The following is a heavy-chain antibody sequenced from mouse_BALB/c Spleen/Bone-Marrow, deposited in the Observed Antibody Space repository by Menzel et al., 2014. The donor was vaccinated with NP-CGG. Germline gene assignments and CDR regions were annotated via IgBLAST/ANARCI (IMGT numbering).Heavy chain of an antibody. Sequence: EVQLVESGGGLVKPGGSLKLSCAASGFTFSSYAMSWVRQTPEKRLEWVATISSGGSYTYYPDSVKGRFTISRDNAKNTLYLQMSSLRSEDTAMYYCARRREVRPYYYAMDYWGQGTSVTVSS. CDR2: ISSGGSYT. CDR1: GFTFSSYA. CDR3: ARRREVRPYYYAMDY. D-gene: IGHD2-14*01. V-gene: IGHV5-9-3*01. J-gene: IGHJ4*01.